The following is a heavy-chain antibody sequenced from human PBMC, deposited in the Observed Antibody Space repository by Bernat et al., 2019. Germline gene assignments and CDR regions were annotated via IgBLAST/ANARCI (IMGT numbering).Heavy chain of an antibody. CDR2: MSYDGSNK. D-gene: IGHD6-19*01. Sequence: QVQLVESGGGVVQPGRSLRLSCAASGFTFSTYTMHWVRQAPGKGLEWVAVMSYDGSNKYYADSVKGRFTISRDNSKNTLYVQMNSLRAEDTAVYYCASPGGSGWSRPLDYWGQGTLVTVSS. CDR1: GFTFSTYT. J-gene: IGHJ4*02. CDR3: ASPGGSGWSRPLDY. V-gene: IGHV3-30*01.